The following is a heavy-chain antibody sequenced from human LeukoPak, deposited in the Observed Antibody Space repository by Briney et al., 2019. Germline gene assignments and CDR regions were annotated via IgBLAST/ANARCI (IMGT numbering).Heavy chain of an antibody. Sequence: PSETLSLTCTVSGGSLSSCYWSWIRQPPPPGLDWIGYIYGETTRYNPSLNSRVIILVDTSKNQFSLKLSSVTDADTAMYYCARHVRRTQHRYFDYWGQGTLVTVSS. D-gene: IGHD1-14*01. CDR3: ARHVRRTQHRYFDY. V-gene: IGHV4-59*08. CDR2: IYGETT. CDR1: GGSLSSCY. J-gene: IGHJ4*02.